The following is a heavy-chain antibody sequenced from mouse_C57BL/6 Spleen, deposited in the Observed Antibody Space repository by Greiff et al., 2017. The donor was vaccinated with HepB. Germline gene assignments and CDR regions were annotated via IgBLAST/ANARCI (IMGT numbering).Heavy chain of an antibody. CDR1: GYSITSGYY. V-gene: IGHV3-6*01. CDR3: ARENDGYYGYYFDY. J-gene: IGHJ2*01. Sequence: EVKLMESGPGLVKPSQSLSLTCSVTGYSITSGYYWNWIRQFPGNKLEWMGYISYDGSNNYNPSLKNRISITRDTSKNQFFLKLNSVTTEDTATYYCARENDGYYGYYFDYWGQGTTLTVSS. CDR2: ISYDGSN. D-gene: IGHD2-3*01.